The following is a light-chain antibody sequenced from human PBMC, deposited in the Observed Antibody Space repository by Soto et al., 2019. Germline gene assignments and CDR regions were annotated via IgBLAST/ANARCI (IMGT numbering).Light chain of an antibody. V-gene: IGLV1-40*01. Sequence: QSVLTQPPSVSGAPGQRVTISCPGSSSNIGSGFDVHWYQQLPGTAPRLLIYANSNRPSGVPDRFSGSRSGSSASLAITGLQAEDEADYYCQSYDSNLSGSNVFGTGTKLTVL. CDR2: ANS. CDR3: QSYDSNLSGSNV. CDR1: SSNIGSGFD. J-gene: IGLJ1*01.